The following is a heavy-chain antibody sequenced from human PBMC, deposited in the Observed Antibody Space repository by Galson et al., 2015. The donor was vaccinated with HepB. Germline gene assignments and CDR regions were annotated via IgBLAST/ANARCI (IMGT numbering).Heavy chain of an antibody. Sequence: SVKVSCKASGYNLHDYFVHWVRQAPGQGLQWMGRINPKTGDTNYAPNFQGRVTMTRDKSIATAYIEVSSLTSDDTAIYYCARATVDLYYYYMDVWGEGTTVTVSS. CDR2: INPKTGDT. CDR3: ARATVDLYYYYMDV. CDR1: GYNLHDYF. V-gene: IGHV1-2*06. J-gene: IGHJ6*03. D-gene: IGHD3-10*01.